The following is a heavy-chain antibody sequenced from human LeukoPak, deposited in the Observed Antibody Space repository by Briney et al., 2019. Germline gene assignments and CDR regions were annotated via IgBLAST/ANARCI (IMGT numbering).Heavy chain of an antibody. V-gene: IGHV4-59*01. CDR1: GGSLSSYF. CDR2: VYYSGST. D-gene: IGHD5-18*01. J-gene: IGHJ3*02. Sequence: PSETLSLTCTVSGGSLSSYFWSWIRRPPGMGLEWIGYVYYSGSTNCNPSLKSRVTISLDTFKNQFSLKLSSVTAADTAVYYCAGGYNDAFDIWGQGTMVTVSS. CDR3: AGGYNDAFDI.